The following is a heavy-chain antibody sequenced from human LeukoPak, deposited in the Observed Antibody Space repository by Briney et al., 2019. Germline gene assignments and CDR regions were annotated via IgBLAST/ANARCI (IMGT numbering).Heavy chain of an antibody. D-gene: IGHD3-22*01. CDR1: GFTFSSYE. J-gene: IGHJ6*03. CDR3: ARGRHYYGSSGYYLFMGV. Sequence: PGGSLRLSCAASGFTFSSYEMNWVRQAPGKGLEWVSYISRSGSTIYYADSVKGRFTISRDNAKNSLYLQMNSLRAEDTAVYYCARGRHYYGSSGYYLFMGVWGKGTTVTISS. V-gene: IGHV3-48*03. CDR2: ISRSGSTI.